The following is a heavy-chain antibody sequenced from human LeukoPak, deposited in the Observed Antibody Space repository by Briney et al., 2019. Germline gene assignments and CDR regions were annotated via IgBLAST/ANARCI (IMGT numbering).Heavy chain of an antibody. J-gene: IGHJ5*01. D-gene: IGHD5-18*01. CDR1: GFTFSHYG. V-gene: IGHV3-30*02. CDR2: IRYDGSDK. CDR3: AKDHSSNWFDS. Sequence: GGSLRLSCAASGFTFSHYGMHWVRQAPGKGLEWVAFIRYDGSDKYYADSVKGRFTISRDKSKSTLYLYMNSLGAEDTAVYYCAKDHSSNWFDSWGQGILLTVSS.